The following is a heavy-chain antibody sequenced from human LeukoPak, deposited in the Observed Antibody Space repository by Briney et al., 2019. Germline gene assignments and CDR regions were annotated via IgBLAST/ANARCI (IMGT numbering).Heavy chain of an antibody. V-gene: IGHV3-66*02. CDR1: GFTVSSNY. CDR3: ARGFRIAHNAFDI. Sequence: GGSLRLSCAASGFTVSSNYMSWVRQAPRKGLEWVSVIYSGGSTYYADSVKGRFTISRDNSKNTLYLQMNSLRAEDTAVYYCARGFRIAHNAFDIWGQGTMVTVSS. D-gene: IGHD2/OR15-2a*01. CDR2: IYSGGST. J-gene: IGHJ3*02.